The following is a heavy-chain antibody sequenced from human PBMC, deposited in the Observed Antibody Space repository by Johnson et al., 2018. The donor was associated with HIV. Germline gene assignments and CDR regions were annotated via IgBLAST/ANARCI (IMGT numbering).Heavy chain of an antibody. D-gene: IGHD6-25*01. CDR3: ARGRKDIAAVDGLDTDGFVI. Sequence: QVQLVESGGGVVQPGRSLRLSCGASGFTFSSYAMHWVRQAPGTGLERVAVISYAGSNRNYADSVKGRFTISRDTSKDTLYRQMSSLVREDTAVYYCARGRKDIAAVDGLDTDGFVIWGQGTMVTVSS. V-gene: IGHV3-30*04. CDR1: GFTFSSYA. J-gene: IGHJ3*02. CDR2: ISYAGSNR.